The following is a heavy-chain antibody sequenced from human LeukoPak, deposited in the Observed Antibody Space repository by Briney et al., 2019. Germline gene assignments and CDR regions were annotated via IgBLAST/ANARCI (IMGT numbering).Heavy chain of an antibody. CDR2: IRYDGSNK. V-gene: IGHV3-30*02. Sequence: PGGSLRLSCAASGFTFSSYGMQLVRQAPGKGLEWVAFIRYDGSNKYYAYSVKGRFTISRDNSKNTLYLQMNSLRAEDTAVYYCAIPYSSGWSMDVWGKGTTVTVSS. CDR3: AIPYSSGWSMDV. D-gene: IGHD6-19*01. CDR1: GFTFSSYG. J-gene: IGHJ6*04.